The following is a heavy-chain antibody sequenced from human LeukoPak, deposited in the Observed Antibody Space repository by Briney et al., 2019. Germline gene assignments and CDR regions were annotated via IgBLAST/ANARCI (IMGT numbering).Heavy chain of an antibody. V-gene: IGHV4-34*01. CDR3: ARGYCSSTSCYRRYYYYGMDV. D-gene: IGHD2-2*01. Sequence: XETLSLTCAVYGGSFSGYYWSWIRQPPGKGLEWIGEINHSGSTNYNPSLKSRVTISVDTSKNQFSLKLSSVTAADTAVYYCARGYCSSTSCYRRYYYYGMDVWGQGTTVTVSS. CDR1: GGSFSGYY. J-gene: IGHJ6*02. CDR2: INHSGST.